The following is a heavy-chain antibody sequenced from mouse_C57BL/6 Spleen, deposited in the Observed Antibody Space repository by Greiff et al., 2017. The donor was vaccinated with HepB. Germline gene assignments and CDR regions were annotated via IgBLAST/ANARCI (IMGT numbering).Heavy chain of an antibody. CDR1: GYTFTSYW. Sequence: QVQLQQPGAELVKPGASVKLSCKASGYTFTSYWMHWVKQRPGQGLEWIGMIHPNSGSTNYNEKFKSKATLTVDKSSSTAYMQLSSLTSEDSAVYYCASGGSATNYEYGMDYWGQGTSVTVAS. V-gene: IGHV1-64*01. CDR2: IHPNSGST. D-gene: IGHD2-4*01. J-gene: IGHJ4*01. CDR3: ASGGSATNYEYGMDY.